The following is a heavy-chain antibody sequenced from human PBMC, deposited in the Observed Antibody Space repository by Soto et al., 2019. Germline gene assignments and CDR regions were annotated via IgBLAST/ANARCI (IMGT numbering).Heavy chain of an antibody. V-gene: IGHV1-8*01. CDR2: MNPNSGNT. J-gene: IGHJ3*02. Sequence: GASVKVSCKASGYTFTSYDINWVRQATGQGLEWMGWMNPNSGNTGYAQKFQGRVTMTRNTSISTAYMELSSLRSEDTAEYYCARERIVVVVAAIERAFDIWGQGTMVTVSS. CDR3: ARERIVVVVAAIERAFDI. CDR1: GYTFTSYD. D-gene: IGHD2-15*01.